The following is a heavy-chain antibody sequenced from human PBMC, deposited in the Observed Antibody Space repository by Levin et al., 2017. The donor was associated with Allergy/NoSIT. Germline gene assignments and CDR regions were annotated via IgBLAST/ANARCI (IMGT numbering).Heavy chain of an antibody. CDR2: IYPGDSDT. J-gene: IGHJ4*02. CDR3: ARYECNTGSCSFDY. CDR1: GFRSTDYW. Sequence: GESLKISCEGFGFRSTDYWIAWVRQMPGKVPEWMAIIYPGDSDTRYSPSVQGQVTISADKYTNTAYLQWSSLKASDTDMYYCARYECNTGSCSFDYWGQGTMVTVS. V-gene: IGHV5-51*01. D-gene: IGHD2-8*02.